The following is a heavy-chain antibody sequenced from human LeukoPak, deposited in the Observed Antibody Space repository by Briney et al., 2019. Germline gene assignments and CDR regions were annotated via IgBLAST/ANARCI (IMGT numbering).Heavy chain of an antibody. Sequence: ASVKVSCKASGYTFTNYYIHWIRQAPGQGLEWMGIINPIGGSTSYAQKFQGRVTMTRDTSTSTVYMELSSLRSEDTAVYYCARDGAYCSGGSCHDYWGQGTLVTVSS. V-gene: IGHV1-46*01. CDR1: GYTFTNYY. CDR2: INPIGGST. CDR3: ARDGAYCSGGSCHDY. J-gene: IGHJ4*02. D-gene: IGHD2-15*01.